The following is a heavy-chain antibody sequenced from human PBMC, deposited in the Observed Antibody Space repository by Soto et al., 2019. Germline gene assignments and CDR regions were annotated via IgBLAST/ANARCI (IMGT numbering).Heavy chain of an antibody. Sequence: QVTLKESGPVLVKPTETLTLTCTVSGFSLSNAMVGVSWIRQSPGKALEWLAHILSSGEKSYSPSLKSRVTISKDTSRSQGVPTMTRMEPVDTATYCCARISQYGYYCDYWGQGTLVTVSS. V-gene: IGHV2-26*01. CDR1: GFSLSNAMVG. D-gene: IGHD3-10*01. CDR3: ARISQYGYYCDY. J-gene: IGHJ4*02. CDR2: ILSSGEK.